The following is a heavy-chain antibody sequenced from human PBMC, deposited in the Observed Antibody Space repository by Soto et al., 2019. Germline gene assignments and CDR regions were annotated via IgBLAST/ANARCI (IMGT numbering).Heavy chain of an antibody. V-gene: IGHV3-30*04. CDR3: ARAVSSSWGFDY. J-gene: IGHJ4*02. Sequence: QVQLVESGGGVVQPGRSLRLSCVASGFTFSSYAMHWVRQAPGKGLEWVAVTSYDGSNKYYADSVKGQFTISRDNSKNTLYLQMNSLRAEDTSVYYCARAVSSSWGFDYWGQGTLVTVSS. CDR1: GFTFSSYA. D-gene: IGHD6-13*01. CDR2: TSYDGSNK.